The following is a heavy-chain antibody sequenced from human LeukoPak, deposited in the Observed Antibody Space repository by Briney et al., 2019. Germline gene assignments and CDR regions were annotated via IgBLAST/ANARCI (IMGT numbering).Heavy chain of an antibody. V-gene: IGHV4-59*01. D-gene: IGHD3-10*01. Sequence: KASETLSLTCTVSGGSISSYYWSWIRQPPGKGLEWIGYIYYSGSTNYNPSLKSRVTISVDTSKNQFSLKLSSVTAADTAVYYCARGKESYGSGRRHNHYYYYLDVWGKGTKVTISS. CDR2: IYYSGST. J-gene: IGHJ6*03. CDR1: GGSISSYY. CDR3: ARGKESYGSGRRHNHYYYYLDV.